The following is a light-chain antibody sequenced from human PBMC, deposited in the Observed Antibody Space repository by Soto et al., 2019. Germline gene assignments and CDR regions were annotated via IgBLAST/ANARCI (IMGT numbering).Light chain of an antibody. CDR3: RSYTSSSTVV. V-gene: IGLV2-14*01. CDR2: DVS. CDR1: SSDVGGYNY. Sequence: QSALTQPASVSGSPGQSITISCTGTSSDVGGYNYVSWYQQHPGKAPKLMIYDVSNRPSGVSDRFSGSKSVNTASLTISGLQAEDEADYYCRSYTSSSTVVFGGGTKLTVL. J-gene: IGLJ2*01.